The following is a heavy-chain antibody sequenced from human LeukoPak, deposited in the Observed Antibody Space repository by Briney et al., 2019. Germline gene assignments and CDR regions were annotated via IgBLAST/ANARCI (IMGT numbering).Heavy chain of an antibody. CDR3: ARRGVTILGTYYFDY. V-gene: IGHV4-4*07. CDR2: IYTSGST. J-gene: IGHJ4*02. CDR1: GGSISSYY. Sequence: PSETLSLTCTVSGGSISSYYWSWIRQPAGKGLEWIGRIYTSGSTNYNPSLKSRVTMSVDTSKNQLSLKLSSVTAADTAVYYCARRGVTILGTYYFDYWGQGTLVTVSS. D-gene: IGHD3-9*01.